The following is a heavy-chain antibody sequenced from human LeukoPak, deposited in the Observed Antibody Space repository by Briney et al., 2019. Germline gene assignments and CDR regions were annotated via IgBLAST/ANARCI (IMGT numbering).Heavy chain of an antibody. Sequence: ASVKVSCKVSGHTLTELCMHWVRQAPGKGLEWMGGFDPEDDETIYAQKFQGRVTMAEDTSTDTIYMELSSLRSEDTAVYYCATESRDVGTLGRFWFDPWGQGTLVTVSS. CDR3: ATESRDVGTLGRFWFDP. CDR1: GHTLTELC. J-gene: IGHJ5*02. V-gene: IGHV1-24*01. D-gene: IGHD4-23*01. CDR2: FDPEDDET.